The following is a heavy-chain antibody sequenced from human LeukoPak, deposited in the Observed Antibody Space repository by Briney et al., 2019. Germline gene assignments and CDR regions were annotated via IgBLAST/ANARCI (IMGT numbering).Heavy chain of an antibody. CDR3: ASARVVDTPMSYYMDV. CDR2: FYYSGNT. Sequence: SETLSLTCTISGGSISSYYWNWIRQPPGKGLEWLGYFYYSGNTNYNPSLKSRLTISLDTSKNQFSLKLSSVTAADTAVYYCASARVVDTPMSYYMDVWGKGTTVTVSS. CDR1: GGSISSYY. V-gene: IGHV4-59*01. D-gene: IGHD5-18*01. J-gene: IGHJ6*03.